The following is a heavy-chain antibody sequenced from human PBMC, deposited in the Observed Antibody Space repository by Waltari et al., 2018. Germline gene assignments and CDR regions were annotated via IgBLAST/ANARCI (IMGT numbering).Heavy chain of an antibody. Sequence: EVQLVESGGALVQPGGSLKLSCAASGLIFSDYAMHGVRQASGKGAEWVGRIRSRTKGAATAYAEAVQGRFTISRDESKNTAYLEMNSLKTDDTAVYYCIRPFEMGIDWGQGTLVTVSS. CDR3: IRPFEMGID. D-gene: IGHD7-27*01. CDR2: IRSRTKGAAT. J-gene: IGHJ4*02. CDR1: GLIFSDYA. V-gene: IGHV3-73*01.